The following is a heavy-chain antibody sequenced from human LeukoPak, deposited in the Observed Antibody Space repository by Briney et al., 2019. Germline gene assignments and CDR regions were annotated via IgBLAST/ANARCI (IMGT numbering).Heavy chain of an antibody. Sequence: GGSLRLSCAASGFTFSSYAMSWVRQAPGKGLEWVSAISGSGGSTYYADYVKGRFTISRDNSKNTLYLQMNSLRAEDTAVYYCAKVHASSGSYYYYYYYGMDVWGQGTTVTVSS. CDR2: ISGSGGST. CDR1: GFTFSSYA. CDR3: AKVHASSGSYYYYYYYGMDV. D-gene: IGHD3-10*01. V-gene: IGHV3-23*01. J-gene: IGHJ6*02.